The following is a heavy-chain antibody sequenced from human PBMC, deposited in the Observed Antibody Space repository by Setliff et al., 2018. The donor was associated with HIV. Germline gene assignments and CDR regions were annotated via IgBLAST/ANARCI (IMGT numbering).Heavy chain of an antibody. CDR2: IYSTGST. V-gene: IGHV4-59*11. CDR1: GASITSHY. J-gene: IGHJ4*02. D-gene: IGHD4-17*01. Sequence: SETLSLTCTVSGASITSHYWSWIRQSPGRELEWIGYIYSTGSTNYNPSLQSRVSISMDASKNKFSLKVTSVTSADTAVYYCAKGAGFYGDYIFDYWGQGHRVTVSS. CDR3: AKGAGFYGDYIFDY.